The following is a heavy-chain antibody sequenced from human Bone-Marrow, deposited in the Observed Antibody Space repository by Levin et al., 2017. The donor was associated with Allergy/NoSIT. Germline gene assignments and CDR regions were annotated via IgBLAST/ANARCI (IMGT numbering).Heavy chain of an antibody. CDR1: GDSVSSSNYH. D-gene: IGHD6-19*01. Sequence: GSLRLSCTVSGDSVSSSNYHWGWIRQPPGKGLEWIGSIHHSGSTYYNPSLKSRVTISGDTSRNQFSLSLSSATAADTAVYYCARDFIGVPGNFDYWGQGTLVTVSS. CDR3: ARDFIGVPGNFDY. CDR2: IHHSGST. J-gene: IGHJ4*02. V-gene: IGHV4-39*02.